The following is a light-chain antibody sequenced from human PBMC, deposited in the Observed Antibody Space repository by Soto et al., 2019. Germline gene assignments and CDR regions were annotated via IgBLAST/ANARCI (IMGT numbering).Light chain of an antibody. CDR1: QSVSSY. CDR3: QQRSNWT. J-gene: IGKJ1*01. CDR2: DAS. V-gene: IGKV3-11*01. Sequence: EIVLTQSPATLPLSPGERATLSCRASQSVSSYLAWYQQKPGQAPRLLIYDASNRATDIPARFSGSGSGTDFTLTISSLEPEDVAVYYCQQRSNWTFGQGTKVEIK.